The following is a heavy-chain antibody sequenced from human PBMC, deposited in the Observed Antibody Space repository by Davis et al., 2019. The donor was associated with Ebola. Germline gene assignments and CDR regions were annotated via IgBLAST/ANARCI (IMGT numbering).Heavy chain of an antibody. CDR2: IWYDGSNK. V-gene: IGHV3-33*01. Sequence: GESLKISCAASGFTFSSYGMHWVRQAPGKGLEWVVVIWYDGSNKYYADSVKGRFTISRDNSKNTLYLQMNSLRAEDTAVYYCAREGGLRTLDVWGQGTTVTVSS. CDR3: AREGGLRTLDV. D-gene: IGHD5-12*01. J-gene: IGHJ6*02. CDR1: GFTFSSYG.